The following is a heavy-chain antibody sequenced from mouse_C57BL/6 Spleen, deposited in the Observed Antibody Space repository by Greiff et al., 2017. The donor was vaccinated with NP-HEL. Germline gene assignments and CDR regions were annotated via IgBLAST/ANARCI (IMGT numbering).Heavy chain of an antibody. CDR1: GYTFTSYW. CDR3: TRYSNYDYAMDY. V-gene: IGHV1-5*01. J-gene: IGHJ4*01. D-gene: IGHD2-5*01. CDR2: IYPGNSDT. Sequence: VQLQQSGTVLARPGASVKMSCKTSGYTFTSYWMHWVKQRPGQGLEWIGAIYPGNSDTSYNQKFKGKAKLTAVTSASTAYMELSSLTNEESAVYYCTRYSNYDYAMDYWGQGTSVTVSS.